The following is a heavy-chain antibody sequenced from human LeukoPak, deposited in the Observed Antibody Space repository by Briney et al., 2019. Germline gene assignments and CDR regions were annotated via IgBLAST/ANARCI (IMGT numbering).Heavy chain of an antibody. J-gene: IGHJ4*02. CDR3: ARVGSGSYAQPFDY. CDR1: GFTFGSYA. V-gene: IGHV3-23*01. D-gene: IGHD3-10*01. CDR2: IGDYGGST. Sequence: GGSLRLSCAASGFTFGSYAMSWVRQAPGKGLEWVSAIGDYGGSTYYTDSVTGRFTISRDNSKNALYLQMNSLRAEDTAVYYCARVGSGSYAQPFDYRGQGTLVTVSS.